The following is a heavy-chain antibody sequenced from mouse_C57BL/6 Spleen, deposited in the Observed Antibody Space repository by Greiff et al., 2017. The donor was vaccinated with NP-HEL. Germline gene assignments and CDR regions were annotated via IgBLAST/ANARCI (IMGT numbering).Heavy chain of an antibody. CDR1: GFTFSSYA. CDR2: ISDGGSYT. Sequence: EVKLVESGGGLVKPGGSLKLSCAASGFTFSSYAMSWVRQTPEKRLEWVATISDGGSYTYYPDNVKGRFTISRDNAKNNLYLQMSHLKSEDTAMYYCARDKGLGRGYFDYWGQGTTLTVSS. J-gene: IGHJ2*01. V-gene: IGHV5-4*01. CDR3: ARDKGLGRGYFDY. D-gene: IGHD4-1*01.